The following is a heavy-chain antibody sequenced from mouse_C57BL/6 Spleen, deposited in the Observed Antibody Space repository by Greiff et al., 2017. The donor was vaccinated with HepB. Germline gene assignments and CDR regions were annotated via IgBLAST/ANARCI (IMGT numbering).Heavy chain of an antibody. CDR3: ARPLQGGYYGFDY. CDR1: GFTFSDYY. CDR2: INYDGSST. V-gene: IGHV5-16*01. D-gene: IGHD1-1*01. J-gene: IGHJ2*01. Sequence: EVQLVESEGGLVQPGSSMKLSCTASGFTFSDYYMALVRQVPEKGLEWVANINYDGSSTYYLDSLKSRFIISRDNAKNILYLQMSSLKSEDTATYDCARPLQGGYYGFDYWGQGTTLTVSS.